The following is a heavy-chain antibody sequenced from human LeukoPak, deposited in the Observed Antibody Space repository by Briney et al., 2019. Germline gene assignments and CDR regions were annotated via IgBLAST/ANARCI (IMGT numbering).Heavy chain of an antibody. D-gene: IGHD2-21*02. J-gene: IGHJ4*02. Sequence: GRSLRLSCAASGFTFSSYSMNWVRQAPGPGLEWFSYISRSSSTIYYAESVKCRFTISRDKAKHSLYLQMNSLMSEDPAVQYCSRDLGASDSVNQVDYWGQGTLVTVSS. CDR1: GFTFSSYS. CDR3: SRDLGASDSVNQVDY. V-gene: IGHV3-48*01. CDR2: ISRSSSTI.